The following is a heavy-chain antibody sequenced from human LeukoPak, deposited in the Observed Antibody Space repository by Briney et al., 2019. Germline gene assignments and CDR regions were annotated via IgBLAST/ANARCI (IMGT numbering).Heavy chain of an antibody. Sequence: PSETLSLTCAVYGGSFSGYYWSWIRQPPGKGLEWIGEINHSGSTNYNPSLKSRVTISVDTSKNQFSLKLSSVTAADTAVYYCARDASGSYSLSLDAFDIWGQGTMVTVSS. V-gene: IGHV4-34*01. CDR2: INHSGST. CDR3: ARDASGSYSLSLDAFDI. CDR1: GGSFSGYY. D-gene: IGHD1-26*01. J-gene: IGHJ3*02.